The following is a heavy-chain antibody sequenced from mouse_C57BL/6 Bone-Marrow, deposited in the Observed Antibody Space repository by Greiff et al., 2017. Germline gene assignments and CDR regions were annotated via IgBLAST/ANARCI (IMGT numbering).Heavy chain of an antibody. CDR2: INPSTGGT. CDR1: GYSFTGYY. J-gene: IGHJ4*01. V-gene: IGHV1-43*01. D-gene: IGHD2-4*01. Sequence: EVQLQQSGPELVKPGASVKISCKASGYSFTGYYMHWVKQSSEKSLEWIGDINPSTGGTSYNQKFKGKATLTVDKSSSTAYMQLKSLTSEDSAVYYCARERLRYYAMDYWGQGTSVTVSS. CDR3: ARERLRYYAMDY.